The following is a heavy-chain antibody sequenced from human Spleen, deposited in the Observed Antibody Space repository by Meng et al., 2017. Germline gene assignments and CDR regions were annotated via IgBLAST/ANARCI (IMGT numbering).Heavy chain of an antibody. D-gene: IGHD3-10*01. J-gene: IGHJ4*02. CDR2: IYYTGGA. Sequence: QVQLQESGPGLVKPSETLSLTCTVSGASITSYHWSGFRQPPGKGLELVGYIYYTGGANYNPSLKSRVTISVYTSKNQFSLKLSSVTAADTAVYYCARVGSYRGYNYWGQGTLVTVSS. CDR1: GASITSYH. CDR3: ARVGSYRGYNY. V-gene: IGHV4-59*12.